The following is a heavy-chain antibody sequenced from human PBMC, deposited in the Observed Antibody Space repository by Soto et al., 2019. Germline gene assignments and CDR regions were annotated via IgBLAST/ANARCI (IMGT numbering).Heavy chain of an antibody. CDR3: AREGSGYCTNGVCYLSDPEGYGMDV. CDR2: INPSGGST. J-gene: IGHJ6*02. D-gene: IGHD2-8*01. Sequence: QVQLVQSGAEVKKPGASVKVSCKASGYTFTSYYMHWVRQAPGQGLEWMGIINPSGGSTSYAQKFKGSVTMTRDTSTSTVYMELSSLRSEDTAVYYCAREGSGYCTNGVCYLSDPEGYGMDVWGQGTTVTVSS. V-gene: IGHV1-46*01. CDR1: GYTFTSYY.